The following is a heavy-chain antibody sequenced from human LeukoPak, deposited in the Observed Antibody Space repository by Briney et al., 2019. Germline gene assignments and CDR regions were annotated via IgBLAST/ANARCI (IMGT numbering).Heavy chain of an antibody. J-gene: IGHJ4*02. CDR1: GGSISSYY. CDR3: ARQSGSYSLYYFDY. V-gene: IGHV4-59*08. CDR2: IYYSGST. Sequence: PSETLSLTCTVSGGSISSYYWSWIRQPPGKGLEWIGYIYYSGSTNYNPSLKSRVTLSVDTSKNQFSLKLSSVTAADTAVYYCARQSGSYSLYYFDYWGQGTLVTVSS. D-gene: IGHD1-26*01.